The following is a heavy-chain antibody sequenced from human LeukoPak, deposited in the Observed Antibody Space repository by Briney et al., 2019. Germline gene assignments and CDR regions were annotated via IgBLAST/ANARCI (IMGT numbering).Heavy chain of an antibody. CDR1: GYTFTGYY. Sequence: GASVKVSCKASGYTFTGYYMHWVRQAPGQGLEWMGRINPNSGGTNYAQKFQGRVTMTRDTSISTAYMEPSRLRSDDTAVYYCARARWGYYYDSSGYQEFDYWGQGTLVTVSS. D-gene: IGHD3-22*01. CDR2: INPNSGGT. CDR3: ARARWGYYYDSSGYQEFDY. J-gene: IGHJ4*02. V-gene: IGHV1-2*06.